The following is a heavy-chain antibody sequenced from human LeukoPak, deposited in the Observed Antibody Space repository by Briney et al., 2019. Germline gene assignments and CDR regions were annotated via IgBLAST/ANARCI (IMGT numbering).Heavy chain of an antibody. D-gene: IGHD5-12*01. J-gene: IGHJ4*02. CDR2: TYYRSKWYN. Sequence: SQTLSLTCAMSGDSVSSNSAAWNWIRQSPSRGLEWLGRTYYRSKWYNDYAVSVKSRITINPDTSKNQFSLQLNSVTPEDTAVYYCARGTFSGYSGYETAADFDYWGQGTLVTVSS. CDR3: ARGTFSGYSGYETAADFDY. CDR1: GDSVSSNSAA. V-gene: IGHV6-1*01.